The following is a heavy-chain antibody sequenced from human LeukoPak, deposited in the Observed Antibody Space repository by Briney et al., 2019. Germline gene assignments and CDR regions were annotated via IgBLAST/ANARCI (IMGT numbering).Heavy chain of an antibody. CDR2: IRGSGGST. Sequence: GGSLRLSCAAYGFTFSSYAMSWVRQAPGKGLDWVSAIRGSGGSTYYADCVKGRFTISRDNSKNTLYLQMNSLRAEDTAVYYCAKATVATLRGGYYFDYWGQGTLVTVSS. V-gene: IGHV3-23*01. CDR1: GFTFSSYA. CDR3: AKATVATLRGGYYFDY. J-gene: IGHJ4*02. D-gene: IGHD5-12*01.